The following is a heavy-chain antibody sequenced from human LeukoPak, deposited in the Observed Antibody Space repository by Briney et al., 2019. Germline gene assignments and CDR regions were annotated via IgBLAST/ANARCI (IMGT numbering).Heavy chain of an antibody. Sequence: GGSLRLSCAASGFTFSNYAMSWVRQAPGRGLEWVSGISVSDGSTYYADSVKGRFTISRDNSKNTLYVQMNSLRAEDTAVYYCANPGQRYYYYGVDVWGQGTTVTVSS. CDR3: ANPGQRYYYYGVDV. CDR1: GFTFSNYA. CDR2: ISVSDGST. V-gene: IGHV3-23*01. J-gene: IGHJ6*02.